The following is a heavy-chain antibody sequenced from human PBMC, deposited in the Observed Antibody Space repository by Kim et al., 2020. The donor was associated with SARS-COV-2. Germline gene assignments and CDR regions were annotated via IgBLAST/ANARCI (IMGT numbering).Heavy chain of an antibody. CDR3: AREAGNYYDSSGYYRY. J-gene: IGHJ4*02. D-gene: IGHD3-22*01. CDR2: ISSSGSTI. Sequence: GGSLRLSCAASGFTFSSYEMNWVRQAPGKGLEWVSYISSSGSTIYYADSVKGRFTISRDNAKNSLYLQMNSLRAEDTAVYYCAREAGNYYDSSGYYRYWGQGTLVTVSS. CDR1: GFTFSSYE. V-gene: IGHV3-48*03.